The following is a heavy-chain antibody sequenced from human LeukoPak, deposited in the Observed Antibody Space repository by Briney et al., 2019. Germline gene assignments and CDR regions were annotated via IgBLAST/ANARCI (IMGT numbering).Heavy chain of an antibody. CDR3: ARRSAAKDAFDI. CDR2: INSDGSST. V-gene: IGHV3-74*01. J-gene: IGHJ3*02. CDR1: GFTFSSYW. Sequence: GGSLRPSCAASGFTFSSYWMHWVRQAPGKGLVWVSRINSDGSSTSYADSVKGRFTISRDNAKNTLYLQMNSLRAEDTAVYYCARRSAAKDAFDIWGQGTMVTVSS. D-gene: IGHD6-25*01.